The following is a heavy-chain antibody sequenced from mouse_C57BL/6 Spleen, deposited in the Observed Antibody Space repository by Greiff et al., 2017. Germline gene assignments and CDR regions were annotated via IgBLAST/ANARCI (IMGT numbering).Heavy chain of an antibody. CDR1: GFTFSSYA. V-gene: IGHV5-4*03. CDR2: ISDGGSYT. J-gene: IGHJ4*01. CDR3: ASPTAAVVGAMDY. Sequence: EVMLVASGGGLVKPGGSLKFSCAASGFTFSSYAMSWVRPTPEKRLEWVATISDGGSYTYYPDNVKGRFTISRDNAKNNLYLQMSHLKSEDTAMYYCASPTAAVVGAMDYWGQGTSVTVSS. D-gene: IGHD1-1*01.